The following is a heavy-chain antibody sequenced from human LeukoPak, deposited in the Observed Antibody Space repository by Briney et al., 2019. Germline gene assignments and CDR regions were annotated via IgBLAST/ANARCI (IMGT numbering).Heavy chain of an antibody. J-gene: IGHJ5*02. V-gene: IGHV4-59*01. Sequence: SETLSLTCTVSGGSISSYYWSWLRQAPGMGLEWIGYIYHSGSTNYNPSLQSRVTISVDTSKNQFSLKLNSVTAADTAVYYCAREGGYCSSTSCSNNWFDPWGQGTLVTVSS. CDR2: IYHSGST. CDR1: GGSISSYY. D-gene: IGHD2-2*01. CDR3: AREGGYCSSTSCSNNWFDP.